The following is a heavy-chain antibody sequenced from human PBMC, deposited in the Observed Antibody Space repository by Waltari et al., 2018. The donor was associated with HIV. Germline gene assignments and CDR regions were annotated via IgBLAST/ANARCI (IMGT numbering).Heavy chain of an antibody. CDR3: AKGQTLYWYFDL. CDR1: GFTFADYA. V-gene: IGHV3-9*01. J-gene: IGHJ2*01. CDR2: ISWNSGSI. Sequence: EVQLVESGGGLVQPGRSLRLSCAASGFTFADYAMHWVRQAPGKGLEWVSGISWNSGSIGYADSVKGRFTISRDNAKNSLYLQMNSLRAEDTALYYCAKGQTLYWYFDLWGHGTLVTVSS.